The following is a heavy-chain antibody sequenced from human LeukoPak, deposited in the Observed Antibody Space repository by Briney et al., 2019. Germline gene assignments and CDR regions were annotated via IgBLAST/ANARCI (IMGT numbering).Heavy chain of an antibody. CDR1: GFTFSSYE. J-gene: IGHJ4*02. CDR3: AREWRVVWGVIVDY. V-gene: IGHV3-48*03. CDR2: ISSSGGTI. Sequence: PGGSLRLSCAASGFTFSSYEMNWVRQAPGKGLEWVSYISSSGGTIYSADSVKGRFTISRDNAKNSLYLQMNSLRAEDTAVYYCAREWRVVWGVIVDYWGQGTLVTVSS. D-gene: IGHD3-10*01.